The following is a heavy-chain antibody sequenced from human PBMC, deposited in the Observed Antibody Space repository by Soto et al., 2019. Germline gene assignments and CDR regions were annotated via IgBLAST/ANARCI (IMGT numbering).Heavy chain of an antibody. CDR3: AAYLPAADTEYFQH. CDR1: GGSISSYY. Sequence: ASETLSLTCTVSGGSISSYYWSWIRQPPGKGLEWIGYIYYSGSTNYNPSLKSRVTISVDTSKNQFSLKLSSVTAADTAVYYCAAYLPAADTEYFQHWGQGTLVTVSS. V-gene: IGHV4-59*08. D-gene: IGHD2-2*01. CDR2: IYYSGST. J-gene: IGHJ1*01.